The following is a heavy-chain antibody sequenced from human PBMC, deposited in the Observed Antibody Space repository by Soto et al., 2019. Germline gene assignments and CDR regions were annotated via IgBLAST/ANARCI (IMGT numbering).Heavy chain of an antibody. Sequence: QVQLVQSGAEVKKPGASVKVSCKASGYTFTGYYMHWVRQAPGQGLEWMGWINPNSGGTNYAQKLQGRVTMTTDTSTSTAYMELRSLRSDDTAVYYCARILFPSDGGGSYSGWGQGTLVTVSS. CDR1: GYTFTGYY. CDR2: INPNSGGT. CDR3: ARILFPSDGGGSYSG. V-gene: IGHV1-2*02. D-gene: IGHD1-26*01. J-gene: IGHJ4*02.